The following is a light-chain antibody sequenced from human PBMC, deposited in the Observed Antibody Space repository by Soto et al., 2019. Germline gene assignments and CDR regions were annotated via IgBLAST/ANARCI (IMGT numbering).Light chain of an antibody. V-gene: IGKV3-20*01. Sequence: EIVLTQSPGTLSLSPGERATLSCRASQSVSASNLAWYQQKPAQAPRLLIFDASTRATGIPDRFSGSGSGTDFTLTISRLEPEDFAIYYCQQYGSSPPYTFGQGTKLEIK. CDR1: QSVSASN. CDR3: QQYGSSPPYT. CDR2: DAS. J-gene: IGKJ2*01.